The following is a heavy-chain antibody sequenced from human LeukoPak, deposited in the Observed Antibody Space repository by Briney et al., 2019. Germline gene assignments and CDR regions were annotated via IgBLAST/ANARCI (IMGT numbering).Heavy chain of an antibody. D-gene: IGHD2-15*01. J-gene: IGHJ4*02. V-gene: IGHV4-59*01. CDR2: VYYTGST. CDR3: ARGDCSGGSCYEGRYYFGY. Sequence: SETLSLTCTVSGGSISTYYWSWIRQPPGKGLEWIGYVYYTGSTDYNPSLKSRVTISLDTSKNQFSLKLNYLTAGETAMYYCARGDCSGGSCYEGRYYFGYWGQGTLVTVSS. CDR1: GGSISTYY.